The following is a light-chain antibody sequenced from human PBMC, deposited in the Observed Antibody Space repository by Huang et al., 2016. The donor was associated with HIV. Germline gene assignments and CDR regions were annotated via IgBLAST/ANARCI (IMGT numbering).Light chain of an antibody. CDR2: DAS. CDR3: QQYNRWPRT. J-gene: IGKJ2*01. V-gene: IGKV3-15*01. CDR1: QGIGNK. Sequence: TQSPATLSVSPGERATLSCRASQGIGNKLAWYQVKPGQAPRLHIFDASYRATEVPARFSGDGSDIDFTLTISDLQSEDSAVYSCQQYNRWPRTFGQGTEVEIK.